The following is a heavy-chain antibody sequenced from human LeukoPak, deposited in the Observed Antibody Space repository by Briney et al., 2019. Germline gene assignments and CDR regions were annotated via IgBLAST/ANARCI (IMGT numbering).Heavy chain of an antibody. CDR3: ARVFYYGSGSYYNAFEV. CDR1: GGSISSSSYY. CDR2: IYYSGST. D-gene: IGHD3-10*01. Sequence: SETLSLTCTVSGGSISSSSYYWGWIRQPPGKGLEWIGSIYYSGSTYYNPSLKSRVTISVDTSKNQFSLKLSSVTAADTAVYYCARVFYYGSGSYYNAFEVWGQGTLVTVSS. J-gene: IGHJ4*02. V-gene: IGHV4-39*07.